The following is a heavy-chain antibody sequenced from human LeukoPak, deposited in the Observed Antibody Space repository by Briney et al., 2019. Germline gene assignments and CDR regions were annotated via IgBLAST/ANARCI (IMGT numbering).Heavy chain of an antibody. D-gene: IGHD3-3*01. CDR1: GFTFDDYG. CDR3: ASTIFGGFDP. CDR2: INWNGGST. J-gene: IGHJ5*02. V-gene: IGHV3-20*04. Sequence: PGGSLRLSCAASGFTFDDYGMNWVRQAPGKGLEWVSGINWNGGSTGYADSVKGRFTISRDNAKNSPYLQMNSLRAEDTALYYCASTIFGGFDPWGQGTLVTVSS.